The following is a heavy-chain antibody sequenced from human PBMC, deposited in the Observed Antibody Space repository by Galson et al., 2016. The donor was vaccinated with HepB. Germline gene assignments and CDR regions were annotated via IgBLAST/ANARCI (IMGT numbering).Heavy chain of an antibody. V-gene: IGHV2-5*02. CDR1: GFSLSSRGVG. CDR2: IYWDDDK. D-gene: IGHD3-10*01. J-gene: IGHJ4*02. CDR3: AHLTMAKYYFDY. Sequence: PALVKPTQTLTLTCTFSGFSLSSRGVGVGWTRQPPGKALEWFAIIYWDDDKRYSPSLKNRVTLAQDTSKNQVVLTMANMDPVDTATYYCAHLTMAKYYFDYWGQGTLVTVSS.